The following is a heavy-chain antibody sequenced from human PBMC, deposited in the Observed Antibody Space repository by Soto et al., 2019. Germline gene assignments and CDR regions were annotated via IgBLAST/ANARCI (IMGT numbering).Heavy chain of an antibody. Sequence: PSETLSLTCTVSGGSISSSNYYWGWIRQPPGKGLEWIGSIYYSGSTYYNPSLKSRVTISVDTSKNQFSLKLSSVTAADTAVYYCARQVEMATILDYWGQGTLVTV. CDR1: GGSISSSNYY. J-gene: IGHJ4*02. CDR2: IYYSGST. D-gene: IGHD2-21*01. CDR3: ARQVEMATILDY. V-gene: IGHV4-39*01.